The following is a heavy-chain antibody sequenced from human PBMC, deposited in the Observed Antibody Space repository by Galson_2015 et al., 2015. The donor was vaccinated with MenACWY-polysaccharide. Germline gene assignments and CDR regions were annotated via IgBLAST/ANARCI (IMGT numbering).Heavy chain of an antibody. D-gene: IGHD4-17*01. CDR3: AKYNVDYGYNGLPWYFDL. CDR2: ISGSGGST. V-gene: IGHV3-23*01. CDR1: GFAFNFYA. Sequence: SLRLSCAASGFAFNFYAMTWVRQAPGKGLESVSVISGSGGSTYYADSVKDRFTISRDNSKNSLNLQMNSLRAEDTAVYYCAKYNVDYGYNGLPWYFDLWGRGTLVTVSS. J-gene: IGHJ2*01.